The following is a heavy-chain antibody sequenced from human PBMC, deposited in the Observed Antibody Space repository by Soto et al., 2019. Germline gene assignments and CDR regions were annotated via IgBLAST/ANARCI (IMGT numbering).Heavy chain of an antibody. CDR1: GFPFAGNT. CDR3: ARGLPTTVTILQS. Sequence: QVQLVQSGAEVKKPGPSVKVSCKASGFPFAGNTVLWVRQAPGQGLEWMGWINVGNGNTKLSQKFQGRFTLARDTSASTAYMELSSLRSEDTAVYYCARGLPTTVTILQSWGQGTLVTVAS. V-gene: IGHV1-3*01. J-gene: IGHJ5*02. D-gene: IGHD4-17*01. CDR2: INVGNGNT.